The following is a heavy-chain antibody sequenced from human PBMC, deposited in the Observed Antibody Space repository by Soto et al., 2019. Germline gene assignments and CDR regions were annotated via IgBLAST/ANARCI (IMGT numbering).Heavy chain of an antibody. CDR3: ARVLKHVGYAGAFDI. D-gene: IGHD5-12*01. V-gene: IGHV1-2*04. Sequence: ASVKVSCKASGYTFTGYYMHWVRQAPGQGLEWMGWINPNSGGTNYAQKFQGWVTMTRDTSISTAYMELSRLRSDDTAVYYCARVLKHVGYAGAFDIWGQGTMVTVSS. J-gene: IGHJ3*02. CDR2: INPNSGGT. CDR1: GYTFTGYY.